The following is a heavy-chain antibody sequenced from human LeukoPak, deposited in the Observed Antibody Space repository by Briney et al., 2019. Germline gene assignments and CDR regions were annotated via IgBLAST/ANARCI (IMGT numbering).Heavy chain of an antibody. Sequence: GGSLRLSCAASGFAFSDHYMSWIRQAPGKGLEWVSAISGSGGSTYYADSVKGRFTISRDNSKNTLYLQMNSLRAEDTAVYYCAKDRWELLSGFLDYWGQGTLVTVSS. J-gene: IGHJ4*02. D-gene: IGHD1-26*01. CDR2: ISGSGGST. CDR1: GFAFSDHY. V-gene: IGHV3-23*01. CDR3: AKDRWELLSGFLDY.